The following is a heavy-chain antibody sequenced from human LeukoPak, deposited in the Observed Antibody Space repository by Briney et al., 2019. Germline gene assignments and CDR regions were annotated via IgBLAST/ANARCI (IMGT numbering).Heavy chain of an antibody. CDR2: IRQDGSEK. CDR3: AKGSSRPPNAFDI. V-gene: IGHV3-7*01. Sequence: GGSLRLSCAASGFTFSGHWMSWVRQAPGKGLEWVASIRQDGSEKHYVDSVEGRFTISRDNAKNSLHLQMNSLRAEDAAVYYCAKGSSRPPNAFDIWGQGTLVTVSS. D-gene: IGHD6-6*01. J-gene: IGHJ3*02. CDR1: GFTFSGHW.